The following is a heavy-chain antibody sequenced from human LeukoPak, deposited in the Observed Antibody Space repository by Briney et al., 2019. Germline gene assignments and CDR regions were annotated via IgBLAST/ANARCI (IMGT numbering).Heavy chain of an antibody. V-gene: IGHV1-69*05. Sequence: SVKVSCKASGGTFSSYAISWVRQAPGQGLEWMGGIIPIFGTANYAQKFQGRVTITTDESTSTAYMELSSLRSEDTAVYYCARGPDIVVVPAALNWFDPWGQGTLVTVSS. J-gene: IGHJ5*02. CDR1: GGTFSSYA. CDR3: ARGPDIVVVPAALNWFDP. CDR2: IIPIFGTA. D-gene: IGHD2-2*01.